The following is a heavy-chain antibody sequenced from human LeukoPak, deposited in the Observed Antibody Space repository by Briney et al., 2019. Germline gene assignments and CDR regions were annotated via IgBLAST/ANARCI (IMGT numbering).Heavy chain of an antibody. V-gene: IGHV1-69*04. D-gene: IGHD2-15*01. CDR3: ARRMVVAASDAFDI. CDR1: GGTFSSYA. CDR2: IVPILPIA. Sequence: SVKVSCKASGGTFSSYAISWVRQAPGQGLEWMGRIVPILPIANYAQKFQGRVTISADKSTGTAYIELSSLRSEDTAMYYCARRMVVAASDAFDIWGQGTMVTVSS. J-gene: IGHJ3*02.